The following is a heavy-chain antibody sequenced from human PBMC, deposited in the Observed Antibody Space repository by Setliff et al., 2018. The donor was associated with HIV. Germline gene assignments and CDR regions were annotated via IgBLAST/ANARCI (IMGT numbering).Heavy chain of an antibody. CDR3: ARGFDYAQRPPLYYFDY. Sequence: PSETLSLTCTVSGGSISSGYYYWSWIRQHPGKGLEWIGYIYYSGNPFYNPSLRSRVTISLDTSKNQFSLKLSSVTAAGTAVYYCARGFDYAQRPPLYYFDYWGQGALVTVSS. V-gene: IGHV4-31*03. J-gene: IGHJ4*02. D-gene: IGHD2-2*01. CDR1: GGSISSGYYY. CDR2: IYYSGNP.